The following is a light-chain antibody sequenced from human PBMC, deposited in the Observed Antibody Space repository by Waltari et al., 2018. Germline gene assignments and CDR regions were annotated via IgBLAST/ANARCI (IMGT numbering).Light chain of an antibody. CDR2: HAV. V-gene: IGKV3-11*01. CDR1: QNLNSY. J-gene: IGKJ1*01. Sequence: EIVLTQSPGTLSLSPGERATLSCRASQNLNSYLAWYQQKPGPAPRLLIYHAVNRATGIPARFSGSGSGTDFTLTISSLEPEDFATYYCLQRSRWPTFGQGTKVEVK. CDR3: LQRSRWPT.